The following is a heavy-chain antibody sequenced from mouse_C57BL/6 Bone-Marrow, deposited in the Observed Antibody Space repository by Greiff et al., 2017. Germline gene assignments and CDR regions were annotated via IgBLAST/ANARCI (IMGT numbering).Heavy chain of an antibody. CDR2: LDPSDSYT. CDR3: ARWANWVYWYFDV. J-gene: IGHJ1*03. V-gene: IGHV1-50*01. Sequence: QVQLQQPGAELVKPGASVKLSCKASGYTFTSYWMQWVKQRPGQGLEWIGELDPSDSYTNYNQKFKGKATLTVATSSSTAYMQLSSLTSEDSAVYYCARWANWVYWYFDVWGTGTTVTVSS. CDR1: GYTFTSYW. D-gene: IGHD4-1*01.